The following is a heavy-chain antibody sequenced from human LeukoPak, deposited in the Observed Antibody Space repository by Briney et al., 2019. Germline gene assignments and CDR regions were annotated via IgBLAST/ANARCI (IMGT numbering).Heavy chain of an antibody. CDR3: ARDYDILTGYCIT. J-gene: IGHJ4*02. D-gene: IGHD3-9*01. CDR1: GGTFSSYA. Sequence: SVKVSCKASGGTFSSYAISWVRQAPGQGLEWMGRIIPIFGTANYAQKFQGRVTITTDESTSTAYMELSSLRSEDTAVYYCARDYDILTGYCITWGQGTLVTVSS. CDR2: IIPIFGTA. V-gene: IGHV1-69*05.